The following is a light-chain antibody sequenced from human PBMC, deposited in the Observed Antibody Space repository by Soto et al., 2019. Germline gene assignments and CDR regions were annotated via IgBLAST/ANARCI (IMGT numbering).Light chain of an antibody. J-gene: IGLJ3*02. Sequence: QSALTQPASVSGSPGQSITISCTGTSSDVGGYNYVSWYQQHPGKAPKLMISEVSNRPSGVSNRFSGSKSGNTASLTISGLQAEDVADYYCCSYTTTSTWVFGGGTKLTVL. CDR3: CSYTTTSTWV. V-gene: IGLV2-14*01. CDR1: SSDVGGYNY. CDR2: EVS.